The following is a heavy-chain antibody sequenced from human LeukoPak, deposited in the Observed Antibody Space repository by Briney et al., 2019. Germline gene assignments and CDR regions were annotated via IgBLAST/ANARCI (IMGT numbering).Heavy chain of an antibody. J-gene: IGHJ4*02. V-gene: IGHV3-74*01. CDR2: VNNDGSGA. Sequence: PGGSLRLSCAASGFTFSSYEMNWVRQAPGKGLVWVSRVNNDGSGAIYADSVKGRFTISRDNAKNTVFLQMNSLRAEDTAVYYCARGGYQHGYDYWGQGARVTVSS. CDR3: ARGGYQHGYDY. CDR1: GFTFSSYE. D-gene: IGHD2-2*01.